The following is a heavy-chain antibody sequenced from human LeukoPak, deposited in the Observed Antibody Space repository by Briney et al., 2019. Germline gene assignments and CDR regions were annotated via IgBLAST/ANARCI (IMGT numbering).Heavy chain of an antibody. J-gene: IGHJ4*02. CDR3: ARPPFWSGSSYYFDY. D-gene: IGHD3-3*01. Sequence: GGSLRLSCAASGFTFTRYAMSWVRQAPGKGLEWVSVISGSGGSTYYADSVKGRFTISRDNSKNTLYLQMNRLRAEHTAVYYCARPPFWSGSSYYFDYWGQGTLVTVSS. V-gene: IGHV3-23*01. CDR2: ISGSGGST. CDR1: GFTFTRYA.